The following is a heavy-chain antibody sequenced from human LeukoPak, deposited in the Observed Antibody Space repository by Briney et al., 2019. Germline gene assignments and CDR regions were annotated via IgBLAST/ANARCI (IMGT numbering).Heavy chain of an antibody. CDR1: GFTFNDYY. V-gene: IGHV3-11*04. Sequence: GGSLRLSCAASGFTFNDYYMSWIRQAPGKGLEWVSYMSSSGSAIYYADSVKGRFTISRDNAKNSLYLQMNSLRAEDTAVYYCARESRQWLVLGGVDYWGQGTLVTVSS. D-gene: IGHD6-19*01. CDR3: ARESRQWLVLGGVDY. CDR2: MSSSGSAI. J-gene: IGHJ4*02.